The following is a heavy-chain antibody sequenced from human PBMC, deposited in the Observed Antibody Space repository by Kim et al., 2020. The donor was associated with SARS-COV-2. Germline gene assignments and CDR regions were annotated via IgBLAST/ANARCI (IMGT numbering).Heavy chain of an antibody. J-gene: IGHJ4*02. Sequence: GDSLKISCKGSGYSFTSYWISWVRQMPGKGLEWMGRIDPSDSYTNYSPSFQGHVTISADKSISTAYLQWSSLKASDTAMYYCARGPPTYYYDSSGYYDYWGQGTLVTVSS. CDR3: ARGPPTYYYDSSGYYDY. CDR2: IDPSDSYT. CDR1: GYSFTSYW. V-gene: IGHV5-10-1*01. D-gene: IGHD3-22*01.